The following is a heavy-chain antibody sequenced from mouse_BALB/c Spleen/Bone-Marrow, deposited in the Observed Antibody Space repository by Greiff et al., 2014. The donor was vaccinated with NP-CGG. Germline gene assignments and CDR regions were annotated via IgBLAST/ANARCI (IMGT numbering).Heavy chain of an antibody. J-gene: IGHJ2*01. D-gene: IGHD1-1*01. CDR1: GFTFSSFA. V-gene: IGHV5-17*02. Sequence: EVKLQQSGGELVKPGGSRKLSCTASGFTFSSFAMHWVRQAPEKGLEWIGYISSSSITPDYAHTVMGGFSITRDNPTNALFLQMTSLRSEDTALYYCAISGSSSCYFDYWGQGTTLTVSS. CDR2: ISSSSITP. CDR3: AISGSSSCYFDY.